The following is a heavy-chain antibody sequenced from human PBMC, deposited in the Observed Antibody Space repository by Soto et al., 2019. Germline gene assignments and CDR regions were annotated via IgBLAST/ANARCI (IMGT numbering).Heavy chain of an antibody. J-gene: IGHJ4*02. Sequence: EVQLVESGGGLVQPGGSLRLSCAAFGFTFRTSWMYWVRQAPGKGLVWVSRINDDGSTTIYADSVKGRFTISRDNAKNTLFMQMDSLRAEDTGVYYCARGNYGPEYLGQGTLVTVSS. CDR2: INDDGSTT. D-gene: IGHD3-10*01. CDR3: ARGNYGPEY. V-gene: IGHV3-74*01. CDR1: GFTFRTSW.